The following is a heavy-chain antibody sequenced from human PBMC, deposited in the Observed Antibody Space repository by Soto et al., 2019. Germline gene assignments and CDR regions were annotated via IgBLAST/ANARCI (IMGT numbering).Heavy chain of an antibody. J-gene: IGHJ6*02. CDR3: AKDTGYSLPRTKYYYYGMDV. Sequence: QVQLVESGGGVVQPGRSLRLSCAASGFTFSSYGMHWVRQAPGKELEWVAVISYDGSNKYYADSVKGRFTISRDNSKNTLYLQMNSLRAEDTAVYYCAKDTGYSLPRTKYYYYGMDVWGQGTTVTVSS. V-gene: IGHV3-30*18. D-gene: IGHD5-18*01. CDR1: GFTFSSYG. CDR2: ISYDGSNK.